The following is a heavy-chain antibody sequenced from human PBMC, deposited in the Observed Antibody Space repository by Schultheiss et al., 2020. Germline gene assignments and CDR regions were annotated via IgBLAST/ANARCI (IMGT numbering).Heavy chain of an antibody. Sequence: SQTLSLTCAVSGGSISSGGYSWSWIRQPPGKGLEWIGYIYYSGSTNYNPSLKSRVTISVDTSKNQFSLKLSSVTAADTAVYYCARVPSYYDFWSGYSPDAFDIWGQGTMVTVSS. D-gene: IGHD3-3*01. CDR2: IYYSGST. V-gene: IGHV4-61*08. CDR3: ARVPSYYDFWSGYSPDAFDI. J-gene: IGHJ3*02. CDR1: GGSISSGGYS.